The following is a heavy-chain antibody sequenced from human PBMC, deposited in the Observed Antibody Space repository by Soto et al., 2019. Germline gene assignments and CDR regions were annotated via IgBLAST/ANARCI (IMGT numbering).Heavy chain of an antibody. CDR3: AKDRGYSYGQYYFDY. J-gene: IGHJ4*02. Sequence: QVQLVESGGGVVQPGRSLRLSCAASGFTFSSYGMHWVRQAPGKGLEWVAVISYDGSNKYYADSVKSRFTISRDNSKNTLYLQMNSLRAEDTAVYYCAKDRGYSYGQYYFDYWGQGTLVTVSS. D-gene: IGHD5-18*01. CDR2: ISYDGSNK. V-gene: IGHV3-30*18. CDR1: GFTFSSYG.